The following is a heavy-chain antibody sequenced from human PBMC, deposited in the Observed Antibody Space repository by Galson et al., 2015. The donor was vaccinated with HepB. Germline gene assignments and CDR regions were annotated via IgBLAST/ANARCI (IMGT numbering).Heavy chain of an antibody. D-gene: IGHD3-10*01. Sequence: SLRLSCAASGFSFITYGSHWVRQAPGKGLEWVAVISYDGSNKYYADSVKGRFTISRDNSKNTLHLQMNSLRAEDKAVYYCAKDRGLWVRGVMSLQYYFDYWGQGTLVTVSS. J-gene: IGHJ4*02. CDR3: AKDRGLWVRGVMSLQYYFDY. CDR1: GFSFITYG. V-gene: IGHV3-30*18. CDR2: ISYDGSNK.